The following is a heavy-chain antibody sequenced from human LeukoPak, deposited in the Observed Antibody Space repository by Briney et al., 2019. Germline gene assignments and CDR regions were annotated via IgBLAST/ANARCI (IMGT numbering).Heavy chain of an antibody. V-gene: IGHV4-61*02. CDR2: IYTSGST. CDR3: ATELYYDILTGYVDDY. Sequence: PSQTLSLTCTVSGGSISSGSYYWSWIRQPAGKGLEWIGRIYTSGSTNYNPSLKSRVTISVDMSKNQFSLKLSSVTAADTAVYYCATELYYDILTGYVDDYWGQGTLVTVSS. D-gene: IGHD3-9*01. J-gene: IGHJ4*02. CDR1: GGSISSGSYY.